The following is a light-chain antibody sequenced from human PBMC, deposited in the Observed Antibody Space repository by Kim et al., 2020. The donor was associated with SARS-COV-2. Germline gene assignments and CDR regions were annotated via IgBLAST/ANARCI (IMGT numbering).Light chain of an antibody. CDR2: DVS. CDR3: SSYTSSNTRV. J-gene: IGLJ1*01. Sequence: GQWIPSPCTGTSSDVSGYNLVSGYQKHPAKAPKVMLYDVSQRPSGVSNRFSGSKSGNTASLTISGLQAGDEADYYCSSYTSSNTRVFGTGTKVTVL. CDR1: SSDVSGYNL. V-gene: IGLV2-14*03.